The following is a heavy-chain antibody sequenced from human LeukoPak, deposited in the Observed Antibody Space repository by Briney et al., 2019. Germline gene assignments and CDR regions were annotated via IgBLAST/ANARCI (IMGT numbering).Heavy chain of an antibody. CDR1: GGSLTNYY. CDR3: ARHSRIYWSWFDP. CDR2: VYYSGST. D-gene: IGHD1-26*01. J-gene: IGHJ5*02. V-gene: IGHV4-59*04. Sequence: SETLSLTCTVSGGSLTNYYWSWIRLPPGKGLEWIGYVYYSGSTYYNPSLKSRVTISVDTSKNQFSLKLSSVTAADTAVYYCARHSRIYWSWFDPWGQGTLVTVSS.